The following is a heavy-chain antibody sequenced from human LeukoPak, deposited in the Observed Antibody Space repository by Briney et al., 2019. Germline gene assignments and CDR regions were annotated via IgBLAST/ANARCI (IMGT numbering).Heavy chain of an antibody. CDR3: AKDRGDYEAFDI. V-gene: IGHV3-23*01. CDR2: ISGSGGNT. CDR1: GFIFNSYA. D-gene: IGHD4-17*01. Sequence: GGSLRLSCAASGFIFNSYAMSWVRQAPGKGLEWVSVISGSGGNTYYADSVKGRFTISRDNSKNTLYLQMNSLRAEDTAVYYCAKDRGDYEAFDIWGQGTMVTVSS. J-gene: IGHJ3*02.